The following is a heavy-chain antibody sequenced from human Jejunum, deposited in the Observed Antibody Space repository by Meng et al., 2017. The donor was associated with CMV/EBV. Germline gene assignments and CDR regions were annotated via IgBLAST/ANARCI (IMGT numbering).Heavy chain of an antibody. CDR2: IFHTGRT. J-gene: IGHJ4*02. V-gene: IGHV4-4*02. Sequence: VSIDNDNLWWVWIRQSPEKGLEWIGEIFHTGRTNYNPSLSSRLTISVDRSENQCSLNLNSVTAADTAIYYCATARRGCSTASCYLENWGQGTLVTVSS. CDR1: VSIDNDNL. D-gene: IGHD2-2*01. CDR3: ATARRGCSTASCYLEN.